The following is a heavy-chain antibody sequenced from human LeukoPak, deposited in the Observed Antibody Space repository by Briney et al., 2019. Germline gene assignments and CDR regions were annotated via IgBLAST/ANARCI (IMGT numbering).Heavy chain of an antibody. Sequence: PGGSLRLSCAASGFTFSSYWMSWVRQAPGKGLEWVANIKQDGSEKYYVDSVKGRFTISRDNAKNTLFLQMNSLRAEDTAVYYCARDGILGSHDSWGQGTLVTVSS. J-gene: IGHJ5*02. CDR1: GFTFSSYW. CDR3: ARDGILGSHDS. V-gene: IGHV3-7*01. D-gene: IGHD2-15*01. CDR2: IKQDGSEK.